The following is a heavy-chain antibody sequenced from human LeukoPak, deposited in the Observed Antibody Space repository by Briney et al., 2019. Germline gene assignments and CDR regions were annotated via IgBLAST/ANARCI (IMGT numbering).Heavy chain of an antibody. J-gene: IGHJ4*02. CDR2: INPSGGST. Sequence: ASVKVSCKAAGYTFTSYYMHWVRQAPGQGLEWMGMINPSGGSTSSAQKFKGRVTMTRDTSTSTVYRGMSSLRSEDLAAYYCARAKKAGITMIEAVSLDYWGQGTLVTVSS. CDR1: GYTFTSYY. V-gene: IGHV1-46*01. CDR3: ARAKKAGITMIEAVSLDY. D-gene: IGHD3-22*01.